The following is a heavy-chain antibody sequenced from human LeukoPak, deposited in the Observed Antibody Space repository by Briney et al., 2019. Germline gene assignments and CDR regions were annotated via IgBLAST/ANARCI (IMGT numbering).Heavy chain of an antibody. CDR2: IYHSDSGTA. D-gene: IGHD3-3*02. Sequence: SETLSLTCAVSGGSISSGGYSWNWIRQPPGKGLEWIGYIYHSDSGTAYYNPSLKSRVIISLDRSKNQFSLDLTSVTAADTAVYYCATSRILGETHDTFDIWGQGTMVTVSS. CDR3: ATSRILGETHDTFDI. J-gene: IGHJ3*02. V-gene: IGHV4-30-2*01. CDR1: GGSISSGGYS.